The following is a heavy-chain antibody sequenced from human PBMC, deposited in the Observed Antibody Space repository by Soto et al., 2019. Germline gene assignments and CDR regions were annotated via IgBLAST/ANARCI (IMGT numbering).Heavy chain of an antibody. J-gene: IGHJ4*01. V-gene: IGHV1-2*02. D-gene: IGHD1-26*01. CDR2: IDPRSGGT. CDR1: GYPFTTYY. CDR3: ATDDYGSFPY. Sequence: HVQLVQSGTEVKKPGASVRVSCMVSGYPFTTYYIHWVRQAPGQGLEWMGWIDPRSGGTVYEQKFQGRVTTTSDTSISTVYMDLSGLTFDETALYSCATDDYGSFPYWGHGSRVTVSA.